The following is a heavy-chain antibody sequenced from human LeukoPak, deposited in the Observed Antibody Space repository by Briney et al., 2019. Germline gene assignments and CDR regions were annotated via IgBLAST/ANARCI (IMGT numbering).Heavy chain of an antibody. D-gene: IGHD3-10*01. CDR2: ISWNGNSI. Sequence: GGSLRLSCAASGFSFDDYAMHWVRQAPGKGLEWVSAISWNGNSIVYADSVKGRFTIARDNAKNSLYLQMNSLRAEDTALYDCAKGEGSGIHYYSMDVWGQGTTVTVSS. V-gene: IGHV3-9*01. CDR3: AKGEGSGIHYYSMDV. CDR1: GFSFDDYA. J-gene: IGHJ6*02.